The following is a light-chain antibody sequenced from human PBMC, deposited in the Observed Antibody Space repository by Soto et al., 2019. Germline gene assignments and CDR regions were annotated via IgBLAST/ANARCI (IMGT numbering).Light chain of an antibody. CDR1: QDVGKF. CDR2: EAS. J-gene: IGKJ4*01. Sequence: VLTQSPDTLSLSPGERATLSCRASQDVGKFLVWYHQKPGLSPSLVIYEASKRATDIPDRFSGSGSGTAFTLTINRLEPEDVGFYYCQQRNSWPLTFGGGTQVELK. V-gene: IGKV3-11*01. CDR3: QQRNSWPLT.